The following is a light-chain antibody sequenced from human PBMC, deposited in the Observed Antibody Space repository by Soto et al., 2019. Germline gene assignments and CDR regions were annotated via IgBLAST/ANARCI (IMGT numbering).Light chain of an antibody. J-gene: IGKJ5*01. CDR1: QSVSSNY. CDR2: GAS. CDR3: QQYGSSPT. V-gene: IGKV3-20*01. Sequence: EIVLTQSPATLSLSPGERATLSCRASQSVSSNYLAWYQQKPGQAPKLVIYGASSRATGIPDRFSGSGSGTDFTLTISRLEPEDFAVYSCQQYGSSPTFGQGT.